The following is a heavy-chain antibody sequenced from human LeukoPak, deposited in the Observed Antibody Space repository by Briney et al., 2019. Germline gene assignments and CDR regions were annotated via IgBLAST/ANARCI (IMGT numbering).Heavy chain of an antibody. CDR2: INADGGRT. D-gene: IGHD2/OR15-2a*01. CDR1: GFTLGPYA. V-gene: IGHV3-43*02. CDR3: GTWAFYHSLDV. J-gene: IGHJ6*02. Sequence: GGSLRLSCAASGFTLGPYAMHWVRQRPGKGLEWVAHINADGGRTFYADSVEGRFTISRDNSKDSLYLQMNSLTTDDTALYYWGTWAFYHSLDVWGQGTTVTVSS.